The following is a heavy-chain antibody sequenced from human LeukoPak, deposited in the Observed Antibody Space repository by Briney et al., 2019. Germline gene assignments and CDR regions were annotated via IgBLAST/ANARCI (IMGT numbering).Heavy chain of an antibody. CDR3: ARAPGYLGYCSSTSCYDHFDY. D-gene: IGHD2-2*01. CDR2: IYYSGST. J-gene: IGHJ4*02. V-gene: IGHV4-4*02. Sequence: SETLSLTCAVSGGPISSSTWWCWVRQPPGKGLEWIGSIYYSGSTYYNPSLKSRVTISVDTSKNQFSLKLSSVTAADTAVYYCARAPGYLGYCSSTSCYDHFDYWGQGTLVTVSS. CDR1: GGPISSSTW.